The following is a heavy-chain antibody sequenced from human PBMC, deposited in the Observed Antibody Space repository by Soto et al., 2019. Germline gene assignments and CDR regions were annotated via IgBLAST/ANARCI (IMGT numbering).Heavy chain of an antibody. CDR1: GGSIRGGDYY. CDR2: IFYSGNS. J-gene: IGHJ4*02. Sequence: QVQLQESGPGLVKPSQTLSLTCTVSGGSIRGGDYYWSWIRQHPGKGLEWIGYIFYSGNSFYNPSLKSGVTRSVDTSKNQFSLQLSSVTAADTAIYYCASLSSLYYTSDYGVYYFDYWGQGTLVSVSS. D-gene: IGHD3-10*01. CDR3: ASLSSLYYTSDYGVYYFDY. V-gene: IGHV4-31*03.